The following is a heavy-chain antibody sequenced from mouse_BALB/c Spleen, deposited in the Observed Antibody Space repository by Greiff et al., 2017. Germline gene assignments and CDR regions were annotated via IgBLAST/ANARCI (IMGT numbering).Heavy chain of an antibody. CDR3: ARGYDYDAWFAY. Sequence: VQLQQPGAELVKPGASVKISCKASGYSFTGYNMNWVKQSNGKSLEWIGNIDPYYGGTSYNQKFKGKATLTVDKSSSTAYMQLKSLTSEDSAVYYCARGYDYDAWFAYWGQGTLVTVSA. CDR1: GYSFTGYN. D-gene: IGHD2-4*01. CDR2: IDPYYGGT. J-gene: IGHJ3*01. V-gene: IGHV1-39*01.